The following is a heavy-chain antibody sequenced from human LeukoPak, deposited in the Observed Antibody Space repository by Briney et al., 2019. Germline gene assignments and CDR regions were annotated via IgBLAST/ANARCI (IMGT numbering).Heavy chain of an antibody. CDR1: GSTFSSYA. CDR3: AKRLIAAAGTSWFDP. J-gene: IGHJ5*02. CDR2: ISGSGGST. V-gene: IGHV3-23*01. D-gene: IGHD6-13*01. Sequence: GGSLRLSCAASGSTFSSYAMSWVRQAPGKGLEWVSAISGSGGSTYYADSVKGRFTISRDNSKNTLYLQMNSLRAEDTAVYYCAKRLIAAAGTSWFDPWGQGTLVTVSS.